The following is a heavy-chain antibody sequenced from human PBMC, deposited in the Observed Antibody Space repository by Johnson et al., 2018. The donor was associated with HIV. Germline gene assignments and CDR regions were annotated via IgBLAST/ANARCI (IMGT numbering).Heavy chain of an antibody. CDR1: GFTFSSYA. CDR3: ARDGTETGPDDAFDI. Sequence: QVQLVESGGGVVQPGRSLRLSCAASGFTFSSYAMHWVRQAPGKGLEWVSVIYRAGSTYYADSVKDRFTISRDISKNTIYLQMNSLRAEDTAMYYCARDGTETGPDDAFDIWGQGTMVTVSS. J-gene: IGHJ3*02. V-gene: IGHV3-NL1*01. D-gene: IGHD1-1*01. CDR2: IYRAGST.